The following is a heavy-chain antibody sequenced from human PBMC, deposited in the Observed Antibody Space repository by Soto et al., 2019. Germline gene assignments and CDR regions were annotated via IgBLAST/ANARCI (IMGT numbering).Heavy chain of an antibody. J-gene: IGHJ5*02. Sequence: SETLSLTCTVSGDSIISNDFYWGWVRQPPGKGLEWIGSIFYLGSSYYNPSLKSRVTMSVDTSKNQFSLRLRSVTAADTALYFCARHSLALRKNNWFDPWGQGIMVTVSS. CDR2: IFYLGSS. CDR3: ARHSLALRKNNWFDP. V-gene: IGHV4-39*01. CDR1: GDSIISNDFY. D-gene: IGHD3-3*02.